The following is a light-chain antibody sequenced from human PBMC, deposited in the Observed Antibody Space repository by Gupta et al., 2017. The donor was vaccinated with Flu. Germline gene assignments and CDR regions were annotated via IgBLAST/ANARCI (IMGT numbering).Light chain of an antibody. CDR2: NTN. Sequence: VTITCSLSSCSVGTDYCNSYYQQTPAHPTLMIIYNTNLRSAGLPGRFSASMVGYTAALTTDGAQAEDEDDYYGASYASQDSWVFGGGTKLTVL. J-gene: IGLJ3*02. V-gene: IGLV8-61*01. CDR3: ASYASQDSWV. CDR1: SCSVGTDYC.